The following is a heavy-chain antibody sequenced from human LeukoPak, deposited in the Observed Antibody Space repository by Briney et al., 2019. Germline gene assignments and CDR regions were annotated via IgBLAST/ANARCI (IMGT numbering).Heavy chain of an antibody. J-gene: IGHJ3*02. Sequence: PSETLSLTCTVSGGSISSYYWSWIRQPPGKGLEWIGYIYYSGSTNYNPSLKSRVTISVDTSMNQFSLKLSSVTAADTAVYYCARVSGLRSAFDIWGQGTMVTVSS. V-gene: IGHV4-59*01. CDR3: ARVSGLRSAFDI. D-gene: IGHD3-10*01. CDR1: GGSISSYY. CDR2: IYYSGST.